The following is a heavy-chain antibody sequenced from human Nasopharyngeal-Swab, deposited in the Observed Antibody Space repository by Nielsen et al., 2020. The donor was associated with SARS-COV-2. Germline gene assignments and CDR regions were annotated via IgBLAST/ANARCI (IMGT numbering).Heavy chain of an antibody. CDR3: TRDPSGNYDILTGFDY. CDR2: IRSKAYGGTT. J-gene: IGHJ4*02. D-gene: IGHD3-9*01. V-gene: IGHV3-49*04. Sequence: GESLKISCTASGFTFGDYAMSWVRQAPGKGLEWVGFIRSKAYGGTTEYAASVKGRFTISRDDSKSIAYLQMNSLKIEDTAVYYCTRDPSGNYDILTGFDYWGQGTLVTVSS. CDR1: GFTFGDYA.